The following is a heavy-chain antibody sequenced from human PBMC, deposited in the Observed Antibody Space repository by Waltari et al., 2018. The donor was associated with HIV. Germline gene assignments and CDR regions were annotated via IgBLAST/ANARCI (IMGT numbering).Heavy chain of an antibody. Sequence: EVQVLESGGGLVQSGGSLRLSCAASGFTFKFSDRTWFRQAPGKGLEWVSTISGSGDVTYYADSVMGRLTISRDNSKNTLYLEMNSLRGDDTATYYCARDRSYGGNCCDYWGPGTVVTVSS. CDR1: GFTFKFSD. V-gene: IGHV3-23*01. CDR2: ISGSGDVT. J-gene: IGHJ4*02. D-gene: IGHD2-21*01. CDR3: ARDRSYGGNCCDY.